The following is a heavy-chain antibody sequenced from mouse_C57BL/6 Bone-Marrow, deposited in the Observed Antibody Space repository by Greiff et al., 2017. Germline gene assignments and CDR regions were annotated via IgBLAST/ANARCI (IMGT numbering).Heavy chain of an antibody. V-gene: IGHV3-6*01. Sequence: EVQLQESGPGLVKPSQSLSLTCSVTGYSITSGYYWNWIRQFPGNKLEWMGYISYDGSNNYNPSLKNRISITRDTSKNQFFLKLNSVTTEDTATYYCARGITTVVAPYFDYWGQGTTLTVSS. D-gene: IGHD1-1*01. CDR2: ISYDGSN. CDR3: ARGITTVVAPYFDY. J-gene: IGHJ2*01. CDR1: GYSITSGYY.